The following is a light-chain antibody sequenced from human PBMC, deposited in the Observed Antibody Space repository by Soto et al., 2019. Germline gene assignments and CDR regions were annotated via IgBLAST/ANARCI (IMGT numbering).Light chain of an antibody. CDR3: NSYVAGSNV. CDR1: TSNIGTFY. CDR2: LGD. J-gene: IGLJ1*01. Sequence: QSVLTQPPSASSTPGQTVTISCSGSTSNIGTFYVYWYQHLPGTAPKLLIYLGDQRASGVSDRFSGSKSGTSASLAINGLRSDDEADYYCNSYVAGSNVFGTGTKVTVL. V-gene: IGLV1-47*02.